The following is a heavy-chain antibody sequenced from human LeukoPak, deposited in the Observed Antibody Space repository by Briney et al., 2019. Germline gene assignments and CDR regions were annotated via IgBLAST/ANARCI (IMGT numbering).Heavy chain of an antibody. D-gene: IGHD6-19*01. J-gene: IGHJ4*02. Sequence: GGSLRLSCAASGFTFSSYATHWVRQAPGKGLEWVAVISYDGSNKYYADSVKGRLTISRDNSKNTLYLQMNSLRAEDTAVYYCARDLRRLGIAVAGTGGGLDYWGQGTLVTVSS. CDR3: ARDLRRLGIAVAGTGGGLDY. CDR2: ISYDGSNK. CDR1: GFTFSSYA. V-gene: IGHV3-30-3*01.